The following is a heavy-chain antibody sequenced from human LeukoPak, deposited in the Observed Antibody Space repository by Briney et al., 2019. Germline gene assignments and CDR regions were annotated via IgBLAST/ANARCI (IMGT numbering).Heavy chain of an antibody. V-gene: IGHV3-74*01. Sequence: GGSLRLSCAASGFTFSNYWMHWVRQAPGKGLVWVSRINKDGGVTDCADSAKGRFTISRDNAKNTLYLQMNSLRVEDTAVYYCVRLLDLDFWGQGTLVTVSS. CDR1: GFTFSNYW. J-gene: IGHJ4*02. CDR2: INKDGGVT. CDR3: VRLLDLDF. D-gene: IGHD1-1*01.